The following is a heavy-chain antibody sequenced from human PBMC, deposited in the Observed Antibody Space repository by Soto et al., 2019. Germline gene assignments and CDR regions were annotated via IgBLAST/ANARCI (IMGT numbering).Heavy chain of an antibody. CDR2: FHYSGIS. Sequence: SETLSLTCTVSDASIRGYYWSWIRQPPGKGLEWIGYFHYSGISNYNSSLKSRVTMSLDTSKNQFSLKLSSVSAADTAIYYCARGASNWQYFDYWGQGALVTVSS. J-gene: IGHJ4*02. CDR1: DASIRGYY. D-gene: IGHD4-4*01. CDR3: ARGASNWQYFDY. V-gene: IGHV4-59*01.